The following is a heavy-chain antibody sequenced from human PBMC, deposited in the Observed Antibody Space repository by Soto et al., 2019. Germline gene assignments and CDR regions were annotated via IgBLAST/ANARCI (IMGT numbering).Heavy chain of an antibody. CDR1: GFTFSSYW. CDR3: ARGCSGGSCYYYGMDV. J-gene: IGHJ6*02. V-gene: IGHV3-7*03. D-gene: IGHD2-15*01. CDR2: IKQDGSEK. Sequence: GGSLRLSCAASGFTFSSYWMSWVRQAPGKGLEWVANIKQDGSEKYYVDSVKGRFTISRDNAKNSLYLQMNSLRAEDTAVYYCARGCSGGSCYYYGMDVWGQGTTVTVSS.